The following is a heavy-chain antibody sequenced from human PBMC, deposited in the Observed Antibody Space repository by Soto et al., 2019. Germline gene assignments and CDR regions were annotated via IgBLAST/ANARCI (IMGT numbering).Heavy chain of an antibody. CDR2: INPKSDDT. D-gene: IGHD4-4*01. V-gene: IGHV1-2*02. J-gene: IGHJ5*02. CDR1: GYPFSDNQ. CDR3: ARKHSLDYIRWGLDP. Sequence: ASVKVSCEASGYPFSDNQIHWLRRAPGRGLEWMGRINPKSDDTNYAQKFQGRVTMTRDTSIDTAYLELTGLTSDDTATYYCARKHSLDYIRWGLDPWGQGTLVTVSS.